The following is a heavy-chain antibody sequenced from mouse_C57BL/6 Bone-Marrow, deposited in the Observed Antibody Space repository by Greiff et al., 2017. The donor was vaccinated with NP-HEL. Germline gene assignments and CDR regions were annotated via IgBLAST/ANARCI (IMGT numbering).Heavy chain of an antibody. CDR3: ARSDYYGSSPWFAY. CDR1: GYTFTSYW. V-gene: IGHV1-64*01. CDR2: IHPNSGST. Sequence: QVQLQQPGAELVKPGASVKLSCKASGYTFTSYWMHWVKQRPGQGLEWIGMIHPNSGSTNYNEKFKGKATLTVDTSSSTAYMQLSSLTSEDSAVYFCARSDYYGSSPWFAYWGQGTLVTVSA. D-gene: IGHD1-1*01. J-gene: IGHJ3*01.